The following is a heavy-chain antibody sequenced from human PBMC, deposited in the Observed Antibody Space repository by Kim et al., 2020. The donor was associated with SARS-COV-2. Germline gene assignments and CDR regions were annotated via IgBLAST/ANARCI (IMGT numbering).Heavy chain of an antibody. D-gene: IGHD1-26*01. Sequence: NPSLKSRVTISVDKSKNQFSLKLSSVAAADTAVYYCAGESGGSYSVWFDPWGQGTLVTVSS. V-gene: IGHV4-4*02. CDR3: AGESGGSYSVWFDP. J-gene: IGHJ5*02.